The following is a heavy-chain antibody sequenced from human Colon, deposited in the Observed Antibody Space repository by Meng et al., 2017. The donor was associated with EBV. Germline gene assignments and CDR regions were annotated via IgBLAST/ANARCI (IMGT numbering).Heavy chain of an antibody. CDR3: ARDRKHYGERGWFDP. Sequence: QVQLQESGPGLVQPSQTLSLTCTVSGGSIRSGDYYWSWIRQPPGKGLEWIGYIYYSGSTYSNASLKSRVTISIDRSKNQFSLKLSSVTAADTAVYYCARDRKHYGERGWFDPWGQGTLVTVSS. D-gene: IGHD4-17*01. CDR1: GGSIRSGDYY. V-gene: IGHV4-30-4*01. CDR2: IYYSGST. J-gene: IGHJ5*02.